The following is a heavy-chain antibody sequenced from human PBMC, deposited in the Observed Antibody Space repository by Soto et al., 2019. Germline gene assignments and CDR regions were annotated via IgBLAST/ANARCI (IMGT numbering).Heavy chain of an antibody. J-gene: IGHJ4*02. CDR3: ARDPMGRYYGSGSYYFAD. Sequence: GGSLRLSCAASGFTFSSYAMHWVRQAPGKGLEWVAVISYDGSNKYYADSVKGRFTISRDNSKNTLYLQMNSLRAEDTAVYYCARDPMGRYYGSGSYYFADWGQGTLVTVSS. V-gene: IGHV3-30-3*01. CDR1: GFTFSSYA. D-gene: IGHD3-10*01. CDR2: ISYDGSNK.